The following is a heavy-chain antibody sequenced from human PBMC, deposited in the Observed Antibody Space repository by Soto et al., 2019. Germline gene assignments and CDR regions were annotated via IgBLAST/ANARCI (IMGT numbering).Heavy chain of an antibody. Sequence: SETLSLTCTVTGDSINSRSYYWGWIRQPPGKGLEWIGSIYYSGRTYNNPSLRSRVSMSIDTSKDQFSLKLKSVTAADTALYFCARQWTSVVTQAYFDVWGPGPMVTVSS. J-gene: IGHJ4*02. CDR3: ARQWTSVVTQAYFDV. D-gene: IGHD2-21*02. CDR2: IYYSGRT. CDR1: GDSINSRSYY. V-gene: IGHV4-39*01.